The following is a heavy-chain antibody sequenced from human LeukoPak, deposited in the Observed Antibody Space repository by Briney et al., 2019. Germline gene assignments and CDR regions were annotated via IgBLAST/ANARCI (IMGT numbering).Heavy chain of an antibody. CDR2: IRYDGSNK. CDR1: GFTFSSYG. V-gene: IGHV3-30*02. CDR3: AKDSVWFGETNPFDY. J-gene: IGHJ4*02. D-gene: IGHD3-10*01. Sequence: GGSLRLSCAASGFTFSSYGKHWVRQAPGKGLEWVAFIRYDGSNKYYADSVKGRFTISRDNSKNTLYLQMNSLRAEDTAVYYCAKDSVWFGETNPFDYWGQGTLVTVSS.